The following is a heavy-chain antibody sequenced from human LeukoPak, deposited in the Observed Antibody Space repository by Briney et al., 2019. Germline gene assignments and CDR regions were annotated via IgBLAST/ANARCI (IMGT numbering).Heavy chain of an antibody. V-gene: IGHV4-4*07. D-gene: IGHD2-15*01. CDR2: IYTSGST. CDR3: ARDTVVAAHDDAFDI. J-gene: IGHJ3*02. CDR1: GGPISNYY. Sequence: PSETLSLTCTVSGGPISNYYWSWIRQPAGKGLEWIGRIYTSGSTNYNPSLKSRVTMSVDTSKNHFSLRLSSVTAADTAVYYCARDTVVAAHDDAFDIWGQGTMVTVSS.